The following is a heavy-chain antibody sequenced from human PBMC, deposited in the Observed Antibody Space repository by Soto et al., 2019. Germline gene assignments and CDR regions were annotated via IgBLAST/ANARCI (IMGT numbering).Heavy chain of an antibody. CDR1: GFSLSTSGVG. CDR3: AHRRRSSDDDY. D-gene: IGHD6-6*01. J-gene: IGHJ4*02. CDR2: IYWNYNK. Sequence: SGPTLANPTQTLTLTCTFCGFSLSTSGVGVGWIRQPPGKALEWLALIYWNYNKRYSPSLKSRLTITKDTSKNQVVLTMTNMDPVDTATYYCAHRRRSSDDDYWGQGTLVTVSS. V-gene: IGHV2-5*01.